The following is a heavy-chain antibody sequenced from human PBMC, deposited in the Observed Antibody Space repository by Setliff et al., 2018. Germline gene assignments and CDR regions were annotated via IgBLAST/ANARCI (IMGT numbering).Heavy chain of an antibody. CDR2: IYHSGNT. Sequence: SETLSLTCAVSGYSIGSGYYWGWIRQPPGKGLEWIGSIYHSGNTYYNPSLKSRVTISIDTSKNQFSLKLSSVTAADTAVYYCTRRQWLTTDIDYWGRGTLVTVSS. CDR3: TRRQWLTTDIDY. J-gene: IGHJ4*02. D-gene: IGHD6-19*01. CDR1: GYSIGSGYY. V-gene: IGHV4-38-2*01.